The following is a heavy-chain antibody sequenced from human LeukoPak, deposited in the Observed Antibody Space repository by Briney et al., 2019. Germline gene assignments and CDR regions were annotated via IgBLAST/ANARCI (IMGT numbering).Heavy chain of an antibody. J-gene: IGHJ4*02. D-gene: IGHD3-22*01. V-gene: IGHV3-48*03. CDR1: GFLFSSFE. CDR3: ARGPYDSSGYYLVDY. CDR2: ISSSGITI. Sequence: GGSLRLSCAASGFLFSSFEVNWVRQAPGKGLEWVSYISSSGITIYYADSVKGRFTISRDNSKNTLYLQMNSLRAEDTAVYYCARGPYDSSGYYLVDYWGQGTLVTVSS.